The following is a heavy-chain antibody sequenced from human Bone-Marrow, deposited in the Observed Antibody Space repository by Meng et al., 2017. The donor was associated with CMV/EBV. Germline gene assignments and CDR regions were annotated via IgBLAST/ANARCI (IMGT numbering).Heavy chain of an antibody. CDR1: GFSFSNYG. CDR3: ARDWSGGNSGFHEY. J-gene: IGHJ4*02. V-gene: IGHV3-33*01. D-gene: IGHD3-3*01. Sequence: GESLKISCAASGFSFSNYGIHWVRQAPGKGMEWVAVIWSDGTKNYYADSVKGRFTISRDNSKNIIYLQMNNLGAEDTALYHCARDWSGGNSGFHEYWGQGTLVTVSS. CDR2: IWSDGTKN.